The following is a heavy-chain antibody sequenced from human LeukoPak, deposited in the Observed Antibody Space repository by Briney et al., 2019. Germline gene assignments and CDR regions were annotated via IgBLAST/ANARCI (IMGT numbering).Heavy chain of an antibody. CDR2: IKRDGSQK. Sequence: GGSLRLSCAASGFTFSDYWMSWVRQAPGKGLEWVATIKRDGSQKYYVDSVKGRFTISRDNAKNSLYLPMNSLRAEDSAVYYCARYTRPFDYWGQGTLVTVSS. V-gene: IGHV3-7*01. CDR3: ARYTRPFDY. CDR1: GFTFSDYW. D-gene: IGHD1-14*01. J-gene: IGHJ4*02.